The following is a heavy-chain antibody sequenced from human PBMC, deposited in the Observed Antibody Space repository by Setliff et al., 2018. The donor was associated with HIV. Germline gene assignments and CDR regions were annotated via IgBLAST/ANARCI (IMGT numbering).Heavy chain of an antibody. CDR3: HLEVPLIMGTTPPV. V-gene: IGHV4-34*01. D-gene: IGHD1-26*01. CDR1: GGSFSAYY. Sequence: PSETLSLTCVVYGGSFSAYYWSWIRQPPGKGLEWIGEVNHNGTTTYNPSLKSRVTISLDTTKNEFSLKLNSVTSADTAVYYCHLEVPLIMGTTPPVWGQGTLVTVSS. J-gene: IGHJ4*02. CDR2: VNHNGTT.